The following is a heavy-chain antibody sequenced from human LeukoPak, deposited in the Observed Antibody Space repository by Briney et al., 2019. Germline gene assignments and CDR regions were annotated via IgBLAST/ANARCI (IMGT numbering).Heavy chain of an antibody. D-gene: IGHD3-10*01. CDR1: GYTFTSNY. Sequence: ASVTVSCMAFGYTFTSNYMHWVRQAPGEGPEWMGVISPSGGSTTYAQKFQGRVTLTRDMTTSTAYMELRSLRSDDTAVYYCARGRAGYYGSGSRLHNYYYYMDVWGKGTTVTISS. CDR2: ISPSGGST. CDR3: ARGRAGYYGSGSRLHNYYYYMDV. V-gene: IGHV1-46*01. J-gene: IGHJ6*03.